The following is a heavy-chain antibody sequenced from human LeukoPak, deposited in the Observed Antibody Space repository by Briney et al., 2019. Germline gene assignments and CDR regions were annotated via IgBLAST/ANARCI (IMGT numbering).Heavy chain of an antibody. CDR1: GGSVSSGSYY. Sequence: SETLSLTCTVSGGSVSSGSYYWSWIRQPPGKGLEWIGCIYYSGSTNYNPSLKSRVTISVDTSKNQFSLKLSSVTAADTAVYYCASYSSSWYYFDYWGQGTLVTVSS. D-gene: IGHD6-13*01. V-gene: IGHV4-61*01. CDR2: IYYSGST. J-gene: IGHJ4*02. CDR3: ASYSSSWYYFDY.